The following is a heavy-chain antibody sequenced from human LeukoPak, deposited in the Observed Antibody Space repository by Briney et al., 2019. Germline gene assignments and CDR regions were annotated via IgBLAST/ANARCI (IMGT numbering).Heavy chain of an antibody. Sequence: ASVKVSCKASGGTFSGYAISWVRQAPGQGLEWMGGIIPIFGTANYAQKFQGRVTITADKSTSTAYMELSSLRSEDTAVYYCARCPTPQYSSGWFPYYMDVWGKGTTVTVSS. CDR1: GGTFSGYA. CDR2: IIPIFGTA. D-gene: IGHD6-19*01. V-gene: IGHV1-69*06. CDR3: ARCPTPQYSSGWFPYYMDV. J-gene: IGHJ6*03.